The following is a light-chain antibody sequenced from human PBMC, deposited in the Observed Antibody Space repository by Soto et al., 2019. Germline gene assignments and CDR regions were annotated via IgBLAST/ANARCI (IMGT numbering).Light chain of an antibody. CDR2: EVS. CDR1: TSDIRRYDY. Sequence: QSVLTQPASVSGSPGQSITISCTGTTSDIRRYDYVSWYQHHPDKAPKLILYEVSNRPSGVSDRFSGSKSGTTASLTISGLQPEDEASYYCSSYTRSGTLVFGGGTKLTVL. CDR3: SSYTRSGTLV. V-gene: IGLV2-14*01. J-gene: IGLJ2*01.